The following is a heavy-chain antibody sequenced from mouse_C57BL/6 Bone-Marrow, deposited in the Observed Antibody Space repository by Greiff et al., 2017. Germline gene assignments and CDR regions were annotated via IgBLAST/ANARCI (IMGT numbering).Heavy chain of an antibody. V-gene: IGHV1-59*01. J-gene: IGHJ3*01. D-gene: IGHD1-1*01. CDR1: GYTFTSYW. Sequence: VQLQQPGAELVRPGTSVKLSCKASGYTFTSYWMHWVKQRPGQGLEWIGVIDPSDSYTNYNQKFKGKATLTVDTSSSTAYMQLSSLTAENSAVYYCARCWDYYGSSYEWFAYWGQGTLVTVSA. CDR3: ARCWDYYGSSYEWFAY. CDR2: IDPSDSYT.